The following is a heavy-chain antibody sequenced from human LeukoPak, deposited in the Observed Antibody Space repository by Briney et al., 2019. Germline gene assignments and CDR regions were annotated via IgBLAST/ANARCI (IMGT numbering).Heavy chain of an antibody. J-gene: IGHJ4*02. Sequence: PSETLSLTCAVYGGSFSGYYWNWIRQPPGKGLEWIGEINHSGSTNYNPSLKSRVTISVDTSKNQFSLKLSSVTAADTAVYYCARGHKIFYYGSGGFDYWGQGTLVTVSS. D-gene: IGHD3-10*01. CDR1: GGSFSGYY. CDR2: INHSGST. CDR3: ARGHKIFYYGSGGFDY. V-gene: IGHV4-34*01.